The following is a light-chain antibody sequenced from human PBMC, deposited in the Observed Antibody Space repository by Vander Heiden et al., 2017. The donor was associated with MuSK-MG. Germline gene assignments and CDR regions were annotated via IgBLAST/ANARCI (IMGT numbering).Light chain of an antibody. Sequence: EILMTQSPATLSVSPGERVTLSCRTSQSVSNNLAWYQQKPGQAPRLLMYGSSTRATGVPARFSGSGSGTEFTLTISSLQSEDFAVYYCQHYTKGPPITFGQGTRLETK. J-gene: IGKJ5*01. V-gene: IGKV3D-15*01. CDR2: GSS. CDR3: QHYTKGPPIT. CDR1: QSVSNN.